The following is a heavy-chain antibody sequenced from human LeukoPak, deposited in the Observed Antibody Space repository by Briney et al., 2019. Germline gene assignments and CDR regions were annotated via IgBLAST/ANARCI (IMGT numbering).Heavy chain of an antibody. CDR3: ARDIFTGNQPYSGY. CDR2: IITSGTYT. V-gene: IGHV3-11*05. D-gene: IGHD3-9*01. CDR1: LLIYQLW. J-gene: IGHJ4*02. Sequence: GGSLRLLYGVSLLIYQLWYKRGTPQAPGKGLEWISYIITSGTYTNYAETVKGRFTISRDNAKNSLYLELSCRRAEDTAVYYSARDIFTGNQPYSGYWGQGTLVTVSS.